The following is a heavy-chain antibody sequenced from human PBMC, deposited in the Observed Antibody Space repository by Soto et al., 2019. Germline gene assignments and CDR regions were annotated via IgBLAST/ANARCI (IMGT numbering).Heavy chain of an antibody. V-gene: IGHV3-74*03. D-gene: IGHD2-2*02. CDR1: GFTFSSYW. CDR2: INSDGSST. J-gene: IGHJ4*02. CDR3: ARDGLYSRNIDS. Sequence: GGSLRLSCAASGFTFSSYWMHWVRQVPGKGLVWVSRINSDGSSTTYADSVKGRFTISRDNAKNTLYVQMNSLRAEDTAVYYCARDGLYSRNIDSWGQETLVTVSS.